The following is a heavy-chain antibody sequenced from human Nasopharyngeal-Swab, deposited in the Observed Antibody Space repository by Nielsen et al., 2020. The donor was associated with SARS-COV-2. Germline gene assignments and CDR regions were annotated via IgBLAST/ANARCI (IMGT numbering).Heavy chain of an antibody. CDR3: ARGSSRGMFDY. J-gene: IGHJ4*02. D-gene: IGHD6-13*01. Sequence: GGSLRLSCAASGFTFSRSALTWVRQAPGKGLEWVSAIGVSGTMTYYADFVRGRFTISRDNSKNTLYLQMNSLRAEATAVYYCARGSSRGMFDYWGQGTLITVSS. CDR2: IGVSGTMT. V-gene: IGHV3-23*01. CDR1: GFTFSRSA.